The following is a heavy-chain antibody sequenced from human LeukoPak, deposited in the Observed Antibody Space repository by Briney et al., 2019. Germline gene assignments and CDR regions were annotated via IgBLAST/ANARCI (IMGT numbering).Heavy chain of an antibody. CDR2: ISSSSGTI. D-gene: IGHD6-13*01. J-gene: IGHJ4*02. CDR1: GFTFNNYA. Sequence: GGSLRLSCAASGFTFNNYAMNWVRQAPGKGLEWVSYISSSSGTIYYADSVKGRFTISRDNAKDSLYLHMHSLRDEDTAVYYCARDRSISAAGYFDYWGQGTLVTVSS. V-gene: IGHV3-48*02. CDR3: ARDRSISAAGYFDY.